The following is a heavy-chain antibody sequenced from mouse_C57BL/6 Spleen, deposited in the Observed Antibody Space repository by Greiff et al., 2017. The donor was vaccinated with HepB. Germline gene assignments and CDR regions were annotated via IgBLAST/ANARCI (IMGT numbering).Heavy chain of an antibody. Sequence: EVQRVESGGGLVQPGGSLKLSCAASGFTFSDYYMYWVRQTPETRLEWVAYISNGGGSTYYPDTVKGRFTISRDNAKNTLDLQMSRLKSEDTAMYYCASGDDSNYDYAMDYWGQGTSVTVSS. D-gene: IGHD2-5*01. CDR3: ASGDDSNYDYAMDY. J-gene: IGHJ4*01. CDR1: GFTFSDYY. CDR2: ISNGGGST. V-gene: IGHV5-12*01.